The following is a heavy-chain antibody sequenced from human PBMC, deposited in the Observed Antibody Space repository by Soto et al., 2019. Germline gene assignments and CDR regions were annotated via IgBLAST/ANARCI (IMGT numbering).Heavy chain of an antibody. V-gene: IGHV3-23*01. CDR3: VNNRGGGRYTNWSFAS. Sequence: EVQLLDSGGGLVQPGGSLRLSCAASGFTFSCCAMSWVRQAPGKGLEWVSTIHGDGDYMQYTDSVKGRFTISRDNSRNTLYLQVDSLRGDDTAVYYCVNNRGGGRYTNWSFASWGRGTLVTVSS. J-gene: IGHJ2*01. D-gene: IGHD1-26*01. CDR1: GFTFSCCA. CDR2: IHGDGDYM.